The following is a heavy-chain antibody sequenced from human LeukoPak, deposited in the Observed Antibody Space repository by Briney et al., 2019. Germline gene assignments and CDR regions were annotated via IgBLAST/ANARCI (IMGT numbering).Heavy chain of an antibody. Sequence: SETLSLTCTVSGASISGTSYYWTWTRQHPGEGLEWLGFIHYSGSIYYNPSLSSRLMISADKAKNQMSLKLSSVTAADTAVYYCAAEGDTAKGGEYWGQGTQVTVSS. CDR1: GASISGTSYY. CDR2: IHYSGSI. J-gene: IGHJ4*02. CDR3: AAEGDTAKGGEY. V-gene: IGHV4-31*02. D-gene: IGHD5-18*01.